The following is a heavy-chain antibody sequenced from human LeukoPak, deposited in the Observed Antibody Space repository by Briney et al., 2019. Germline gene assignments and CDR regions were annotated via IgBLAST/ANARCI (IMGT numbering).Heavy chain of an antibody. CDR1: GGSISTSNYY. CDR2: IFYSGST. V-gene: IGHV4-39*07. CDR3: AKSNGYVLIGI. J-gene: IGHJ3*02. Sequence: SETLSLTCTVSGGSISTSNYYWGWIRQPPGKGLEWIGNIFYSGSTYYGPSLKSRLTTSLDTSTNQFSLKLNSVTAADTAVYYCAKSNGYVLIGIWGPGTTVTVSS. D-gene: IGHD3-22*01.